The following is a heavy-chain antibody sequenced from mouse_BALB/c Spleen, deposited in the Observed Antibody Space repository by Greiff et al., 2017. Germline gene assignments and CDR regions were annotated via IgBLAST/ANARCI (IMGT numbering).Heavy chain of an antibody. CDR2: ISSGSSTI. V-gene: IGHV5-17*02. D-gene: IGHD2-3*01. CDR1: GFTFSSFG. J-gene: IGHJ3*01. Sequence: EVQVVESGGGLVQPGGSRKLSCAASGFTFSSFGMHWVRQAPEKGLEWVAYISSGSSTIYYADTVKGRFTISRDNPKNTLFLQMTSLRSEDTAMYYCARSPIYDGYSWFAYWGQGTLVTVSA. CDR3: ARSPIYDGYSWFAY.